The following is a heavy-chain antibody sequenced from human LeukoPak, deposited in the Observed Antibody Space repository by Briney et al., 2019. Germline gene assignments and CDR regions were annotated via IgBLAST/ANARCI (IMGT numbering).Heavy chain of an antibody. J-gene: IGHJ4*02. CDR3: AREYTLYRSGWFLDY. CDR2: IDYSGNT. Sequence: NSSETLSLTCAVSGDSSYSSIYYWGWVRQPPGKGLEWIGTIDYSGNTYYNPSLKSRATISTDTSRSQFSLNLSPVTAADTAVYYCAREYTLYRSGWFLDYWGQGTVVTVSS. V-gene: IGHV4-39*07. CDR1: GDSSYSSIYY. D-gene: IGHD6-19*01.